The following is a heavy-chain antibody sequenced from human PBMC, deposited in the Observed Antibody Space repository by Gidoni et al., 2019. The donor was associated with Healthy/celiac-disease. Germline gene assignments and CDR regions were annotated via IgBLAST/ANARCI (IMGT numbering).Heavy chain of an antibody. J-gene: IGHJ6*02. CDR1: GGAISRSSYY. CDR2: IYYSGST. CDR3: ARDSGSYGNYYYYYGMDV. V-gene: IGHV4-39*07. Sequence: QLQLQESGPGLVKPSEPLSLPCTVSGGAISRSSYYWGWNRQPPGKGLEWVGSIYYSGSTYYNPSLKSRVTISVDTSKNQFSLKLSSVTAADTAVYYCARDSGSYGNYYYYYGMDVWGQGTTVTVSS. D-gene: IGHD5-18*01.